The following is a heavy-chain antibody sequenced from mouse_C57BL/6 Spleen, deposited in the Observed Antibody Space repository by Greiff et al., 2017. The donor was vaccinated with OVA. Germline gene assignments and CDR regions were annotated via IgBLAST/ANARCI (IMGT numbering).Heavy chain of an antibody. D-gene: IGHD2-14*01. CDR2: INPGSGGT. CDR3: ARVHDY. J-gene: IGHJ2*01. Sequence: QVQLQQSGAELVRPGSSVKVSCKASGYTFTNYLIEWVKQRPGQGLEWIGKINPGSGGTNYNEKFKGKATLTADKSSSTAYMQLSSLTSEDSAVYYGARVHDYWGQGTTLTVSS. CDR1: GYTFTNYL. V-gene: IGHV1-54*01.